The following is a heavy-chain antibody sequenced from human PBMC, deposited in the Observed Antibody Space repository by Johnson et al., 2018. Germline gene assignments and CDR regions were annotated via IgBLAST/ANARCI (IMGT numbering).Heavy chain of an antibody. V-gene: IGHV3-23*04. D-gene: IGHD3-3*01. Sequence: VQLVQSGGGLVQPGGSLRLSCAASGFTFSSYAMSWVRQAPGKGLEWVSAISGRGGSTYYADSVKGRFTISRDNSKNTLYLQIDSLRAEDTAIYYCAKDPYYDFWSVSYYFDYWGQGTLVTVSA. CDR3: AKDPYYDFWSVSYYFDY. CDR2: ISGRGGST. J-gene: IGHJ4*02. CDR1: GFTFSSYA.